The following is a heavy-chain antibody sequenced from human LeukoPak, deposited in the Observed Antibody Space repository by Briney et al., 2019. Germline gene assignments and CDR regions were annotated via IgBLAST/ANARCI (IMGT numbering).Heavy chain of an antibody. CDR2: ISSSSSYI. V-gene: IGHV3-21*01. CDR1: GFTFSSYS. Sequence: GGSLRLSCAASGFTFSSYSMNWVRQAPGKGLEWVSSISSSSSYIYYADSVKGRFTISRDNAKNSLYLQMNSLRAEDTAVYYCARAEDVAAAGTLFDYWGQGTLVTVSS. J-gene: IGHJ4*02. D-gene: IGHD6-13*01. CDR3: ARAEDVAAAGTLFDY.